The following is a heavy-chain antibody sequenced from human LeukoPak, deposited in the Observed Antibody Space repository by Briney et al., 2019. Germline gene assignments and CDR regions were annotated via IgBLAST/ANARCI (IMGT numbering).Heavy chain of an antibody. J-gene: IGHJ4*02. CDR3: ASVTYSYDSKPTYFDY. CDR1: GYSFTSYW. Sequence: GESLKISCKGSGYSFTSYWIAWVRQMPGKGLEWMGIIYLVDSDTRYSPSFQGQATISADKSISTAYLQWSSLKASDTAVYYCASVTYSYDSKPTYFDYWGQGTLVTASS. V-gene: IGHV5-51*01. D-gene: IGHD3-22*01. CDR2: IYLVDSDT.